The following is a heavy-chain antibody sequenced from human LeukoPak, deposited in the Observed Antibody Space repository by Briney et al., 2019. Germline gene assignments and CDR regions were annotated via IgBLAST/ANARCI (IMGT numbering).Heavy chain of an antibody. D-gene: IGHD5-18*01. CDR2: IYSGGST. Sequence: GGSLRLSYAASGFTVSSNYMSWVRQAPGKGLEWVSVIYSGGSTYYADSVKGRFTISRDNSKNTLYLQMNSLRAEDTAVYYCARAAVDTAMGPDYWGQGTLVTVSS. CDR1: GFTVSSNY. V-gene: IGHV3-66*02. CDR3: ARAAVDTAMGPDY. J-gene: IGHJ4*02.